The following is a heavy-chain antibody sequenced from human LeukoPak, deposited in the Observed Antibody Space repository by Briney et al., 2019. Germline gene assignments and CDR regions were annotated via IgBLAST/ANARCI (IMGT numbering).Heavy chain of an antibody. Sequence: GGSLRLSCAASGFTFSSYWMTWVRQAPGKGLEWVANIKQDGSEKYYVDSVEGRFTISRDNAKNSLYLQMNSLRAEDTAVYYCASQDYGGNAGIDYWGQGTLVTVSS. D-gene: IGHD4-23*01. CDR3: ASQDYGGNAGIDY. V-gene: IGHV3-7*03. CDR2: IKQDGSEK. CDR1: GFTFSSYW. J-gene: IGHJ4*02.